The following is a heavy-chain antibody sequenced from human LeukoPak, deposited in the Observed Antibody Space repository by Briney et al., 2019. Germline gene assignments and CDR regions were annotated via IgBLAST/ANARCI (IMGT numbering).Heavy chain of an antibody. CDR2: ISSSSSYI. V-gene: IGHV3-21*01. CDR3: SRDSGYYGFHPHTQQFDY. J-gene: IGHJ4*02. Sequence: GGSLRLSCAASALTLTIKSMNWVSQAPGKGLEWVSSISSSSSYIYYADSVKGRFTISRDNAENSLYLQMNSLRAEDTAVYYCSRDSGYYGFHPHTQQFDYWGQGTLVTVSS. CDR1: ALTLTIKS. D-gene: IGHD3-3*01.